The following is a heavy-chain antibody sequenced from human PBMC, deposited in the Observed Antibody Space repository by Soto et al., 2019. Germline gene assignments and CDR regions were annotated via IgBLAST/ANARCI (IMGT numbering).Heavy chain of an antibody. J-gene: IGHJ6*02. CDR3: AKDLQSYGDYAYYCNGMDV. CDR1: GFTFSTYG. Sequence: QVQLVESGGGEVQPGRSLTISCAASGFTFSTYGMHWVRQTPGKGLEWVAVISYDGTNKFYSDSVKGRFTISRDNFKNTLTLQMNSVRADDTAVYSWAKDLQSYGDYAYYCNGMDVWGLGPRATAPS. D-gene: IGHD4-17*01. V-gene: IGHV3-30*18. CDR2: ISYDGTNK.